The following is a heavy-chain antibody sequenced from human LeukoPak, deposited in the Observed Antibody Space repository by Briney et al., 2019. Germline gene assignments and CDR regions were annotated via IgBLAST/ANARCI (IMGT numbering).Heavy chain of an antibody. Sequence: GGSLRLSCAASGFTFSSYGMHWVRQAPGKGLEWVAVIWYDGSNKYYADSVKGRFTISRDNSKNTLYLQMNSLGAEDTAVYYCAKEIAAHFDYWGQGALVTVSS. D-gene: IGHD6-13*01. CDR2: IWYDGSNK. J-gene: IGHJ4*02. CDR3: AKEIAAHFDY. V-gene: IGHV3-33*06. CDR1: GFTFSSYG.